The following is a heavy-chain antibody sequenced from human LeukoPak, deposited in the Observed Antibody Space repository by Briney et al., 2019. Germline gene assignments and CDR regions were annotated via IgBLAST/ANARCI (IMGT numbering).Heavy chain of an antibody. V-gene: IGHV3-49*04. CDR1: GFTFGDYA. J-gene: IGHJ4*02. D-gene: IGHD3-22*01. CDR2: IRSKAYGGTT. Sequence: PGGSLRLSCTASGFTFGDYAMSWVRQAPGKGLEWVGFIRSKAYGGTTEYAASVKGRFTISRDDSKSIAYLQMNSPKTDDTAVYYCTSVDYYDSSGEYYFDYWGQGTLVTVSS. CDR3: TSVDYYDSSGEYYFDY.